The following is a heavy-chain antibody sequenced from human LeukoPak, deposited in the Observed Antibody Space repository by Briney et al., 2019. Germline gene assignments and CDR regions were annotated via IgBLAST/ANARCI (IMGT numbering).Heavy chain of an antibody. D-gene: IGHD6-13*01. V-gene: IGHV1-18*01. CDR3: ARDPLSSTWSPYYFTLDA. Sequence: ASVKVSFKASGYTFTSYAINWVRQAPGQGLEWMGWISAYDGSTISAQDLQGRVTMTTDTSTTTAYMELTRLRSDDTVVYYCARDPLSSTWSPYYFTLDAWGQGTTVIVSS. CDR2: ISAYDGST. J-gene: IGHJ6*02. CDR1: GYTFTSYA.